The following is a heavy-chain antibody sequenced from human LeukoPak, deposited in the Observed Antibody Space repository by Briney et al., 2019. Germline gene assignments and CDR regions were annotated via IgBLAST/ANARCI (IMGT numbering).Heavy chain of an antibody. V-gene: IGHV4-59*08. J-gene: IGHJ4*02. CDR1: GGSISSYY. CDR3: ARGPPNGHDDSSGYYVPACFDY. Sequence: SETLSLTCTVSGGSISSYYWSWIRQPPGKGLEWIGYIYYSGSTNYNPSLKSRVTISVDTSKNQFSLKLRSVTAADTAVYYCARGPPNGHDDSSGYYVPACFDYWGQGTLVTVSS. CDR2: IYYSGST. D-gene: IGHD3-22*01.